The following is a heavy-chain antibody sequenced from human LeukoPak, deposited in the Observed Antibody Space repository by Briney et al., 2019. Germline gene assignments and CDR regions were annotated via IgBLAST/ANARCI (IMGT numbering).Heavy chain of an antibody. CDR3: TTGTWIQLWLADY. Sequence: GGSLRLSCAASGFTFSNACMSWVREAPGKGLEWVGHIKGKAEGGTTDYAAPVQGRFTISRDDSKNTLYLQMNSLKTEDTAVYYCTTGTWIQLWLADYWGQGTLVTVSS. CDR2: IKGKAEGGTT. V-gene: IGHV3-15*01. CDR1: GFTFSNAC. J-gene: IGHJ4*02. D-gene: IGHD5-18*01.